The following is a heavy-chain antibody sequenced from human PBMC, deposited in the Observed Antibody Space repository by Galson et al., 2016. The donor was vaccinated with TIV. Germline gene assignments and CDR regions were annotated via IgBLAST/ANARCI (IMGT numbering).Heavy chain of an antibody. J-gene: IGHJ3*02. Sequence: ETLSLTCTVSSDSIINYYLSWIRQPPGKGLEWIGYISDSGRSNENPSLKSRVTISVDTSKKQISLKLKSVTAADTAMYYCARDLGLGAFDIWGQGSMVTVSS. CDR1: SDSIINYY. CDR2: ISDSGRS. V-gene: IGHV4-59*01. CDR3: ARDLGLGAFDI. D-gene: IGHD7-27*01.